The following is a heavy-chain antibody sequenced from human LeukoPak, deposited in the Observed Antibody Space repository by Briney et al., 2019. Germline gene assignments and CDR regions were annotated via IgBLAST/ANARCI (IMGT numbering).Heavy chain of an antibody. CDR1: GYTFTSYD. J-gene: IGHJ4*02. CDR2: MNPNSGGT. Sequence: GASVKVSCKASGYTFTSYDINWVRQATGQGLEWMGWMNPNSGGTNYAQKFQGRVTMTRDTSISTAYMELSRLRSDDTAVYYCARITQTDYDFDYWGQGTLVIVSS. CDR3: ARITQTDYDFDY. V-gene: IGHV1-2*02. D-gene: IGHD4-17*01.